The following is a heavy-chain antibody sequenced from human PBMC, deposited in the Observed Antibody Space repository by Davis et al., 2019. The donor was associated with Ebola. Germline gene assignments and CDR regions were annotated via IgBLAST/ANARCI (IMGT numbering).Heavy chain of an antibody. V-gene: IGHV3-30*18. CDR1: PFSFSSYG. D-gene: IGHD6-19*01. CDR3: AKDLDSSGWFNWFDP. Sequence: GGSLRLSCAASPFSFSSYGMHWVRQAPGKGLEWVAVISYDGSNKYYADSVKGRFTISRDNSKNTLYLQMNSLRAEDTAVYYCAKDLDSSGWFNWFDPWGQGTLVTVSS. CDR2: ISYDGSNK. J-gene: IGHJ5*02.